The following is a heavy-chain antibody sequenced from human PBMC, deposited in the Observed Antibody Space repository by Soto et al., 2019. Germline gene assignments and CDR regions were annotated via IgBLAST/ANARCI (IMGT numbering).Heavy chain of an antibody. J-gene: IGHJ4*02. D-gene: IGHD1-26*01. CDR1: GYSISSSNW. Sequence: QVQLQESGPGLVKPSDTLSLTCAVSGYSISSSNWWGWIRQPPGKGLEWIGYIYYSGTTYYNPSLSRRVSMSVDTSKNQFSLTLTSVTAVDTAVYYCAGREIQGPIDYWGQGTLVTVSS. V-gene: IGHV4-28*01. CDR3: AGREIQGPIDY. CDR2: IYYSGTT.